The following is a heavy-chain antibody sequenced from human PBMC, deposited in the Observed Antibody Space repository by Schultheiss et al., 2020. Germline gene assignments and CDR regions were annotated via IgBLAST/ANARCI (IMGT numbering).Heavy chain of an antibody. D-gene: IGHD3-3*01. CDR3: ARGRRFLEWLFPFDY. CDR1: GGTFSSYA. J-gene: IGHJ4*02. V-gene: IGHV1-69*13. CDR2: IIPIFGTA. Sequence: SVKVSCKASGGTFSSYAISWVRQAPGQGLEWMGGIIPIFGTANYAQKFQGRVTITADESTSTAYMELSSLRSEDTAVYYCARGRRFLEWLFPFDYWGQGTLVTVSS.